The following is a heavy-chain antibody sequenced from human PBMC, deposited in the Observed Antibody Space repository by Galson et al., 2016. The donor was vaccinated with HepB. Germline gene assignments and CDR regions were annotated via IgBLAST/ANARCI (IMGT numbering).Heavy chain of an antibody. Sequence: SLRLSCAVSGFTFKNYWMIWVRQTPGEGLEWVASISHESIEKHYVDSVKGRFTISRDDANNLLYLQMSGLRAEDTAVYYCGRDFRVPLGNWGQGTLVTVSS. V-gene: IGHV3-7*01. CDR1: GFTFKNYW. J-gene: IGHJ4*02. CDR2: ISHESIEK. D-gene: IGHD1-14*01. CDR3: GRDFRVPLGN.